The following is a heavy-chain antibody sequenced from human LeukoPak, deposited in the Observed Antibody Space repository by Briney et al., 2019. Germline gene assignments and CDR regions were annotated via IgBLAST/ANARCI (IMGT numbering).Heavy chain of an antibody. V-gene: IGHV3-23*01. Sequence: GGSLRLSCVASGFTFENYAMSWVRQAPGKGLTWISAISGNGVATFYAGSVKGRFTISRDNSKDTLYLQMTSLRAEDTAIYYCAKDRGRRDGYNLNYFDYWGQGTLVTVSS. J-gene: IGHJ4*02. CDR1: GFTFENYA. D-gene: IGHD5-24*01. CDR3: AKDRGRRDGYNLNYFDY. CDR2: ISGNGVAT.